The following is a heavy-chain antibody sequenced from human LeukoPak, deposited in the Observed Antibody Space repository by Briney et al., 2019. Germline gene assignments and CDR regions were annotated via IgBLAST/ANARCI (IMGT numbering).Heavy chain of an antibody. CDR1: GFTFDDYA. D-gene: IGHD2-2*01. J-gene: IGHJ6*03. V-gene: IGHV3-9*01. CDR3: AKDGGYCSSTSCYSYYYMDV. Sequence: GGSLRLSCAASGFTFDDYAMHWVRHAPGKGLEWVSGISWNSGSIAYADSVKGRFTISRDNAKNSLYLQMNSLRAEDTALYYCAKDGGYCSSTSCYSYYYMDVWGKGTTVTVSS. CDR2: ISWNSGSI.